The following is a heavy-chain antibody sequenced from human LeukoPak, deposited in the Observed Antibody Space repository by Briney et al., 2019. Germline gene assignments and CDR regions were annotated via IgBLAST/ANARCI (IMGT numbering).Heavy chain of an antibody. CDR1: GFTFSNDR. D-gene: IGHD1-26*01. Sequence: GGTLRLSCAASGFTFSNDRMHWVRQAPGKGLVWVSRINTDGSTTTYADSVKGRFTISRDNAKNTLYLQMNSLRVEDTAVYYCARGRGGSYHYWGQGTLVTVSS. V-gene: IGHV3-74*01. CDR3: ARGRGGSYHY. CDR2: INTDGSTT. J-gene: IGHJ4*02.